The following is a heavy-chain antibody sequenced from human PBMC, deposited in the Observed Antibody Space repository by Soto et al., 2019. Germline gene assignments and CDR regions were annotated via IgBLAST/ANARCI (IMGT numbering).Heavy chain of an antibody. D-gene: IGHD2-15*01. CDR2: IKSKTDGGTA. V-gene: IGHV3-15*07. Sequence: VQLVESGGGLVKPGGSLRLSCAASGFTFSNAWMNWVRQAPGKGLEWVGRIKSKTDGGTADYAAPVKGRFTISRDDSKNTLNLQMDSLITEDTAVYYCTTQNCSGGSCYSGYYYYGLDVWGQGTTVSVSS. J-gene: IGHJ6*02. CDR3: TTQNCSGGSCYSGYYYYGLDV. CDR1: GFTFSNAW.